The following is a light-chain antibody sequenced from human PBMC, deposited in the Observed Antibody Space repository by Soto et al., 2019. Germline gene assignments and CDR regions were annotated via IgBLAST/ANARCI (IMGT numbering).Light chain of an antibody. Sequence: EIVLTQSPGTLSLSPGDRAALSCRASQSVGSNLAWYQQKSGQAPRLLISDATNRASDIPARFSGSGSGTDFTLTINSLEPEDLGVYYCQQLLSWPLTFGGGTTVEI. CDR1: QSVGSN. CDR2: DAT. V-gene: IGKV3-11*01. J-gene: IGKJ4*01. CDR3: QQLLSWPLT.